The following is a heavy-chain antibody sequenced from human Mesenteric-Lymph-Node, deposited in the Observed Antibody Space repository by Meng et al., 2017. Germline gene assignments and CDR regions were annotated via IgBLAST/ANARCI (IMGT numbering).Heavy chain of an antibody. Sequence: QLPESGPGLVRPSETLSLTCTVSGGSISSSRHYWGWIRQPPGKGLEWIGEINHSGSTNYNPSLKSRVTISVDTSKNQFSLKLSSVTAADTAVYYCAYHFGAANNWFDPWGQGTLVTVSS. CDR3: AYHFGAANNWFDP. V-gene: IGHV4-39*07. CDR1: GGSISSSRHY. D-gene: IGHD3-3*01. J-gene: IGHJ5*02. CDR2: INHSGST.